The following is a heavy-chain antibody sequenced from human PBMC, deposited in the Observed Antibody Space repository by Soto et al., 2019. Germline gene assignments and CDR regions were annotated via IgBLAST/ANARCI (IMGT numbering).Heavy chain of an antibody. CDR1: GDSIRSSY. Sequence: PSETLSLTCTVSGDSIRSSYWSWIRQPPGKGLEWIGYIYYSGSSNYNPSLKSRVTISVDTSKNQFSLKLSSVTAADTAVYYCARRAVADYYFDYWGQGTLVTVSS. D-gene: IGHD6-19*01. CDR3: ARRAVADYYFDY. V-gene: IGHV4-59*08. CDR2: IYYSGSS. J-gene: IGHJ4*02.